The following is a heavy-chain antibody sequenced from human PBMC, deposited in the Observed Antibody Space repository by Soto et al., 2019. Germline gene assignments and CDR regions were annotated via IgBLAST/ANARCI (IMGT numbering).Heavy chain of an antibody. CDR1: CGSISSCGHY. J-gene: IGHJ4*02. Sequence: SETLSLTCTVSCGSISSCGHYWSWIRQLPGKGLEWIGFIYYSGSTYYNPSLHSRVTISVDSQNQFSLRLSSVTVADTALYYCARGNGSGRHGEDYWGPGTLVTVSS. D-gene: IGHD2-15*01. CDR3: ARGNGSGRHGEDY. CDR2: IYYSGST. V-gene: IGHV4-31*03.